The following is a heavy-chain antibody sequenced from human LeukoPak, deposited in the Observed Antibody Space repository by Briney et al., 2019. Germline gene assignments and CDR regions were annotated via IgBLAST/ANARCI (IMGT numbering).Heavy chain of an antibody. Sequence: ASVKVSCKASGYTFTGYYMHWVRQAPGQGLEWMGWINPNSGDTNYAQKFQGRVTMTRDTSISTAYMELSRLRYDDTAVYYCARGAYYYYMDVWGKGTTVTISS. CDR1: GYTFTGYY. CDR2: INPNSGDT. V-gene: IGHV1-2*02. J-gene: IGHJ6*03. CDR3: ARGAYYYYMDV.